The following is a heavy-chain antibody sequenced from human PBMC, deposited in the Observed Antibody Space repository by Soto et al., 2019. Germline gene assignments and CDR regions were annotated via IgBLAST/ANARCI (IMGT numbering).Heavy chain of an antibody. CDR3: VRDDFRVGMDY. CDR1: GFTFSSYW. J-gene: IGHJ4*02. Sequence: EVQLVESGGGLVQPGESLRLSCAASGFTFSSYWMHWVRQAPGKGLVWVAQIDTDGSSTSYADSVKGRFTISRDNAKNTLYLQMNSVRAEDMAVYYCVRDDFRVGMDYWGLGTLVTVSS. CDR2: IDTDGSST. V-gene: IGHV3-74*01. D-gene: IGHD1-26*01.